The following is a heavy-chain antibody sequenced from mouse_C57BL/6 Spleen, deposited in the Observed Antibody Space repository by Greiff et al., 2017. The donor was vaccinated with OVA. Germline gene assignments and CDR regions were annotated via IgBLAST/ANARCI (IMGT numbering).Heavy chain of an antibody. D-gene: IGHD2-4*01. CDR2: IYPGNSDT. V-gene: IGHV1-5*01. J-gene: IGHJ4*01. Sequence: VQLQQSGTVLARPGASVKMSCKTSGYTFTSYWMHWVKQRPGQGLEWIGAIYPGNSDTSYNQKFKGKAKLTAVTSASTAYMELISLTNEDSAVYYCTRGNYDSRGAMDYWGQGTSVTVSS. CDR1: GYTFTSYW. CDR3: TRGNYDSRGAMDY.